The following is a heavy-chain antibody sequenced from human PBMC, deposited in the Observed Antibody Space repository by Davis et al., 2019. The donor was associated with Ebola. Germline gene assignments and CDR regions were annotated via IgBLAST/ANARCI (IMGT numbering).Heavy chain of an antibody. CDR3: ARGIGDSHGYYYFDY. D-gene: IGHD5-18*01. CDR2: TFYRSKWSS. V-gene: IGHV6-1*01. Sequence: SQTLSLTCAISGDSVSSKTVAWNWIRQSPSRGLEWLGRTFYRSKWSSEYAISVKSQININPDTSKNQFSLLLNSVSPEDTAVYFCARGIGDSHGYYYFDYWGQGTLVTVSS. J-gene: IGHJ4*02. CDR1: GDSVSSKTVA.